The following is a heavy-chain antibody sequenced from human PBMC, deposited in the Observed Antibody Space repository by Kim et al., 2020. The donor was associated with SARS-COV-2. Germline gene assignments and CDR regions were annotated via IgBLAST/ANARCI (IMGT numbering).Heavy chain of an antibody. CDR1: GFTFSSYG. D-gene: IGHD3-22*01. Sequence: GGSLRLSCAASGFTFSSYGMHWVRQAPGKGLEWVAVISYDGSNKYYADSVKGRFTISRDNSKNTLYLQMNSLRAEDTAVYYCERDSDGSGSLFDLESWG. J-gene: IGHJ1*01. CDR3: ERDSDGSGSLFDLES. V-gene: IGHV3-30*03. CDR2: ISYDGSNK.